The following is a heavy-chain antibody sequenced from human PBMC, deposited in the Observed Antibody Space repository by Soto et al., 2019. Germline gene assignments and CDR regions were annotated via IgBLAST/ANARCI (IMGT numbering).Heavy chain of an antibody. V-gene: IGHV4-30-4*01. D-gene: IGHD3-10*01. CDR3: ARDYMVRGNHGMDV. CDR2: IYYSGRN. J-gene: IGHJ6*02. Sequence: SETLSLTCTVSGGSISGGDYNWIWIPQAPGKGLEWIGYIYYSGRNYYNLSLKSRVTISVDTYKHQFSLKLSSATAADTAVYYCARDYMVRGNHGMDVWGQGTKVTVSS. CDR1: GGSISGGDYN.